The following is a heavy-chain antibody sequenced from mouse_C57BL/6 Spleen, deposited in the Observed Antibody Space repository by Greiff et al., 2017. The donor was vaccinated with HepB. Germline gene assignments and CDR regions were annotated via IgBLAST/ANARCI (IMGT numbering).Heavy chain of an antibody. D-gene: IGHD2-1*01. V-gene: IGHV1-26*01. Sequence: EVQLQQSGPELVKPGASVKISCKASGYTFTDYYMNWVKQSHGKSLEWIGDINPNNGGTSYNQKFKGKATLTVDKSSSTAYMELRSLTSEDSAVYYCAKPLYGNSFAYWGQGTLVTVSA. CDR2: INPNNGGT. CDR3: AKPLYGNSFAY. J-gene: IGHJ3*01. CDR1: GYTFTDYY.